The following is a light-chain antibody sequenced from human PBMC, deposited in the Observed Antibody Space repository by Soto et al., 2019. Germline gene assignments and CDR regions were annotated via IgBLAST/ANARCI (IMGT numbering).Light chain of an antibody. J-gene: IGKJ5*01. V-gene: IGKV3-15*01. CDR1: QSVSSN. CDR3: QQYNNWPLA. CDR2: GAY. Sequence: EIVMTQSPATLSVSPGERATLSCRASQSVSSNLAWYQQKPGQAPRLLIYGAYTRATGIPPRFGGSGSGTEFTLTINSLQSEDFAVYYCQQYNNWPLAFGQGTRLEIK.